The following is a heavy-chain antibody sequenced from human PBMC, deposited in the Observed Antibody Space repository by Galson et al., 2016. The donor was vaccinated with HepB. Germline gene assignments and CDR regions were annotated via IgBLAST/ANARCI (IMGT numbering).Heavy chain of an antibody. CDR3: ATDRSDGYLYAFDM. D-gene: IGHD5-24*01. Sequence: EPLSLTCTVSGVSITDYFWGWIRQPPGKGLEWIGYIYYSGNNKYNPSLKSRVSMSIDTSKSQISLQMTSVTAADAAVYYCATDRSDGYLYAFDMWGQGTMVTVSS. J-gene: IGHJ3*02. CDR1: GVSITDYF. CDR2: IYYSGNN. V-gene: IGHV4-59*01.